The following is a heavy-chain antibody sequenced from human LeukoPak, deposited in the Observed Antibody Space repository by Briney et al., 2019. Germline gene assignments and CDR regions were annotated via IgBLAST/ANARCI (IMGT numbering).Heavy chain of an antibody. CDR2: ISSNGGIT. Sequence: QSGGSLRLSCAASGFTFSSYAMHWVRQAPGKGLDYVSAISSNGGITYYAHSVKGRFTISRDNAKNSLYLQMNSLRAEDTAVYYCAREAVRFLEWLSGGYDYWGQGTLVTVSS. D-gene: IGHD3-3*01. CDR1: GFTFSSYA. V-gene: IGHV3-64*01. CDR3: AREAVRFLEWLSGGYDY. J-gene: IGHJ4*02.